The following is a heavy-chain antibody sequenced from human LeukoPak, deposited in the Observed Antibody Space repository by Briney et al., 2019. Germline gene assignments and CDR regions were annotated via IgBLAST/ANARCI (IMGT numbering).Heavy chain of an antibody. CDR3: TTDDVY. CDR1: GFTFSNAW. J-gene: IGHJ4*02. V-gene: IGHV3-15*01. CDR2: IKSKTDGETT. Sequence: TAGSLRLSCAASGFTFSNAWMSWVRQAPGKGMEWVGHIKSKTDGETTDYAAPEKGRFTISRDDSKNTLYMQMNSRKTEYTAVYYCTTDDVYWGEGTLVTVSS.